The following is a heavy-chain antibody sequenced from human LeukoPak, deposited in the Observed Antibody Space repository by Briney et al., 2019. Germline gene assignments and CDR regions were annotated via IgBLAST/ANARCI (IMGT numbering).Heavy chain of an antibody. D-gene: IGHD3-22*01. CDR1: GFTFSSFY. CDR2: IGGSITTI. V-gene: IGHV3-48*01. Sequence: GGSLRLSCAVSGFTFSSFYMSWVRQAPGGGLGWVSYIGGSITTIYYSDSGRVRFTVSRDNARNSLYLQMNRVRAEDTAVYYCARDGKWLRPNDYWGQGTLVTVSS. J-gene: IGHJ4*02. CDR3: ARDGKWLRPNDY.